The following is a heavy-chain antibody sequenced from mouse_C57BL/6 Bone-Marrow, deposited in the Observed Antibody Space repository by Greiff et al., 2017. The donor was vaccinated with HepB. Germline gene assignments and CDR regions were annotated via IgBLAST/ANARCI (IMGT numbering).Heavy chain of an antibody. CDR2: ISNGGGST. Sequence: EVNVVESGGGLVQPGGSLKLSCAASGFTFSDYYMYWVRQTPEKRLEWVAYISNGGGSTYYPDTVKGRFTISRDNAKNTLYLQMSRLKSEDTAMYYCARHDDSWYFDVWGTGTTVTVSS. D-gene: IGHD2-4*01. CDR3: ARHDDSWYFDV. J-gene: IGHJ1*03. V-gene: IGHV5-12*01. CDR1: GFTFSDYY.